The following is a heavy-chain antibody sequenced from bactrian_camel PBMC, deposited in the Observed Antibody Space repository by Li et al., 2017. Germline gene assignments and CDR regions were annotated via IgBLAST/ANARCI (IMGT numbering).Heavy chain of an antibody. V-gene: IGHV3S40*01. Sequence: DVQLVESGGGLVQPGGSLRLSCAASDFTFSRADMSWVRQAPGKGLEWVSTIGSDGSLTYYTDSVKGRFTVSRDDAKNTLFLLMNNLTPEDTGIFFCAAQGGEYFSGGYYYGRWGQGTQVTVS. CDR1: DFTFSRAD. CDR3: AAQGGEYFSGGYYYGR. CDR2: IGSDGSLT. D-gene: IGHD2*01. J-gene: IGHJ4*01.